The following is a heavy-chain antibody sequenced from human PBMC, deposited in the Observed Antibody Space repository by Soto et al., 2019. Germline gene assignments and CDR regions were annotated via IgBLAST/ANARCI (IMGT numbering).Heavy chain of an antibody. V-gene: IGHV3-30-3*01. J-gene: IGHJ4*02. D-gene: IGHD2-15*01. CDR2: LTDGGNKK. CDR1: GFTFSTSF. CDR3: AREVVEAGRGHFAC. Sequence: QVQLVESGGGVVQPGGSLRLSCAASGFTFSTSFMHWVRQAPGKGLEWVGILTDGGNKKYYADSVKGRFTISSDISESTLFLQMNSLRTEDTAVYYCAREVVEAGRGHFACWGQGPLVSLTS.